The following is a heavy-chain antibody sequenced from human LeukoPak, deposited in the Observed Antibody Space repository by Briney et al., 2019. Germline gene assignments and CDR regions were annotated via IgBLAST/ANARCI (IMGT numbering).Heavy chain of an antibody. Sequence: GGSLRLSCAASGFTFSSYAMSWVRQAPGKGLEWVSAISGSGGSTYYADSVKGRFTISRDNSKNTLYLQMNSLKTEDTAVYYCTKPYGSGSYLILADWFDPWGQGTLVTVSS. J-gene: IGHJ5*02. D-gene: IGHD3-10*01. V-gene: IGHV3-23*01. CDR2: ISGSGGST. CDR1: GFTFSSYA. CDR3: TKPYGSGSYLILADWFDP.